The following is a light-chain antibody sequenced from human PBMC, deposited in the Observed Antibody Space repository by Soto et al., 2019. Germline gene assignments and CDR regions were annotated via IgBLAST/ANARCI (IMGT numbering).Light chain of an antibody. CDR3: RSCTASRAGV. CDR1: SSDVGAYDF. CDR2: EVS. V-gene: IGLV2-14*03. J-gene: IGLJ3*02. Sequence: TSSDVGAYDFVSWYQQHPDKAPKLMIYEVSHRPSGVSYRFSGSKSVNTATLTISVFQAGDEGDYCCRSCTASRAGVF.